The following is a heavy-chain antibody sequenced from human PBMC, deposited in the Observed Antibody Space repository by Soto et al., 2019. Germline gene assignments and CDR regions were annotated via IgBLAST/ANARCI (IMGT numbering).Heavy chain of an antibody. J-gene: IGHJ1*01. CDR1: GGPISSSSYY. D-gene: IGHD2-8*01. V-gene: IGHV4-39*01. CDR3: AITWESCTHGLRGHLLD. Sequence: SANLAHTCTVSGGPISSSSYYWAWIRQPPGKGLEWIGSIYYSGSTYYNPSLKSRVTISVDTSKNQFSLKLSSVTAADTAVYYWAITWESCTHGLRGHLLDWGQ. CDR2: IYYSGST.